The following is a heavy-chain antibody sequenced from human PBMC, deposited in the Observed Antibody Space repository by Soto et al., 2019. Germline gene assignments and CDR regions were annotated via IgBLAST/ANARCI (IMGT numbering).Heavy chain of an antibody. CDR2: IYYSGST. D-gene: IGHD3-10*01. CDR3: ARPQWFGEYNWFDP. V-gene: IGHV4-59*08. Sequence: SETLSLTCTVSGGSISSYYWSWIRQPPGKGLEWIGYIYYSGSTNYNPSLKSRVTISVDTSKNQFSLRLSSVTAADTAVYYCARPQWFGEYNWFDPWGQGTLVTVSS. J-gene: IGHJ5*02. CDR1: GGSISSYY.